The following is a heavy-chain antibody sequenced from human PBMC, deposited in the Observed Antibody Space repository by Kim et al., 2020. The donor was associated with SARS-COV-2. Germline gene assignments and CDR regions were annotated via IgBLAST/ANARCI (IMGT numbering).Heavy chain of an antibody. Sequence: YADSGKGRFTDYRDNAKKTLYLQMDSLRVEDTALYYCAKDHESSGWPTVDYWGQGTLVTVSS. J-gene: IGHJ4*02. D-gene: IGHD3-22*01. V-gene: IGHV3-23*01. CDR3: AKDHESSGWPTVDY.